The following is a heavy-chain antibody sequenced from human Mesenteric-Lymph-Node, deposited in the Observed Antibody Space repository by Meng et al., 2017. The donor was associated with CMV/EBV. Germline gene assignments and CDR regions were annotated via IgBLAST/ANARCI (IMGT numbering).Heavy chain of an antibody. CDR1: GGSISGSLYY. D-gene: IGHD6-6*01. V-gene: IGHV4-39*01. CDR2: IYYSGNT. Sequence: SETLSLTCTVSGGSISGSLYYWGWIRQPPGKGLEWIGNIYYSGNTYYNPSLKSRVTISVDTSKNQFSLRLSSVTAADTAVYYCARKTAARPPDYWGQGTLVTVSS. J-gene: IGHJ4*02. CDR3: ARKTAARPPDY.